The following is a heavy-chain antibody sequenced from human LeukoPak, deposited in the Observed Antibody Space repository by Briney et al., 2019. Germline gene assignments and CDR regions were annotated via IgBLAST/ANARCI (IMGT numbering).Heavy chain of an antibody. J-gene: IGHJ4*02. D-gene: IGHD3-10*01. CDR2: ISGSGSDT. Sequence: GGSLRLSCSASGFTFVSYAMSWVRQVPGKGLEWVSAISGSGSDTYYADSVKGRFTISRDNSKSTLYLQMNSLRAEDTAIYYCAKDLGGEGGSGFPGYWGRGTLVTVSS. V-gene: IGHV3-23*01. CDR1: GFTFVSYA. CDR3: AKDLGGEGGSGFPGY.